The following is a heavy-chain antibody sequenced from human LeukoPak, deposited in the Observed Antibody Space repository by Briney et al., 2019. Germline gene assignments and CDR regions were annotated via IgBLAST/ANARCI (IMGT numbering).Heavy chain of an antibody. Sequence: GGSLRLSCAASGFTFSSYAMHWVRQAPGKGLEWVAVISYDGGNKYYADSVKGRFTISRDNSKNTLYLQMNSLRAEDTAVYYCARDRGGWKGPYYYYGMDVWGQGTTVTVSS. CDR2: ISYDGGNK. CDR3: ARDRGGWKGPYYYYGMDV. CDR1: GFTFSSYA. J-gene: IGHJ6*02. V-gene: IGHV3-30-3*01. D-gene: IGHD1-1*01.